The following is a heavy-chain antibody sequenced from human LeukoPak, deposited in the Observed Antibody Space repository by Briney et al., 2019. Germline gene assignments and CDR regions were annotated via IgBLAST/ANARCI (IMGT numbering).Heavy chain of an antibody. CDR2: ISGSGGST. Sequence: QAGGSLRLSCAASGFTFSSYAMSWVRQAPGKGLEWVSAISGSGGSTYYADSVKGRFTISRDNSKNTLYLQINSLRAEDTAVYYCANPKAGDYYGSGSYYIGNYYFDYWGQGTLVTVSS. D-gene: IGHD3-10*01. V-gene: IGHV3-23*01. J-gene: IGHJ4*02. CDR1: GFTFSSYA. CDR3: ANPKAGDYYGSGSYYIGNYYFDY.